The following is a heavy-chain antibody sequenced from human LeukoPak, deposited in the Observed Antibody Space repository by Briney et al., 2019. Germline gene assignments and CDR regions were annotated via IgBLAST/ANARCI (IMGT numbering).Heavy chain of an antibody. D-gene: IGHD3-10*01. Sequence: GGSLRLSCAASGFTFSSYAMHWVRQAPGKGLEWVSAISGSGGSTYYADSVKGRFTISRDNSKNTLYLQMNSLRAEDTAVYYCARAGFTFSDYFGSFFDYWGQGTLVTVSS. CDR1: GFTFSSYA. CDR2: ISGSGGST. CDR3: ARAGFTFSDYFGSFFDY. J-gene: IGHJ4*02. V-gene: IGHV3-23*01.